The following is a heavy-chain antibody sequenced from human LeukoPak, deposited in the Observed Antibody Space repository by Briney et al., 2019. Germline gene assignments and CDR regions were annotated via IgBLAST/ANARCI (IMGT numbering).Heavy chain of an antibody. CDR2: IKKDGSEK. CDR1: GLTFNSYW. D-gene: IGHD1-1*01. CDR3: ARQETSIYNGAFDI. J-gene: IGHJ3*02. Sequence: GGSLRLSCAASGLTFNSYWMSWARQAPGKGLEWVANIKKDGSEKYYVDSVKGRFTISRDNAKNSLYLQMNSLRADDTAVYHCARQETSIYNGAFDIWGQGTMVTVSS. V-gene: IGHV3-7*01.